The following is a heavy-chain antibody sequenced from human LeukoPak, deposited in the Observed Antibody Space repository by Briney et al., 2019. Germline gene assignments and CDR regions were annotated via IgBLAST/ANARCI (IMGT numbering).Heavy chain of an antibody. J-gene: IGHJ3*02. V-gene: IGHV1-69*13. Sequence: ASVKVSCKASGGTISSYAISWVRQAPGQGLEWMGGIIPIFGTANYAQKFQGRVTITGDESTSTAYMELSSLRSEDTAVYYCARVKGGIAARINAFDIWGQGTMVTVSS. CDR2: IIPIFGTA. D-gene: IGHD6-6*01. CDR3: ARVKGGIAARINAFDI. CDR1: GGTISSYA.